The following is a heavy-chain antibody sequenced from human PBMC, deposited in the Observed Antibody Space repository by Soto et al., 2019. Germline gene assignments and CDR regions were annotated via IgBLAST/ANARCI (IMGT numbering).Heavy chain of an antibody. J-gene: IGHJ6*02. CDR1: GFTFSTYG. V-gene: IGHV3-30*18. D-gene: IGHD4-17*01. CDR2: FSYDGTNK. Sequence: QVQLVESGGGEVQPGRSLTISCAASGFTFSTYGMHWVRQTPGKGLEWVAVFSYDGTNKFYSDSVKGRFTISRDNFKNTLTLQMNSLRADDTVVYSCAKDLQSYGDYDYYCYGMDVWGLGTRVTVSS. CDR3: AKDLQSYGDYDYYCYGMDV.